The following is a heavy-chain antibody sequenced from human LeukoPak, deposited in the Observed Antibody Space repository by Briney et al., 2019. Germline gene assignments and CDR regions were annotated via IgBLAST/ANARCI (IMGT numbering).Heavy chain of an antibody. V-gene: IGHV4-30-2*01. CDR3: ATSNYDILTGYYSEAFDI. Sequence: SETLSLTCAVSGGSISSGGYSWSWIRQPPGKGLEWIGYIYHSGSTYYNPSLKSRVTISVDRSKNQFSLKLSSVTAADTAVYYCATSNYDILTGYYSEAFDIWGQGTVVTVSS. CDR1: GGSISSGGYS. CDR2: IYHSGST. J-gene: IGHJ3*02. D-gene: IGHD3-9*01.